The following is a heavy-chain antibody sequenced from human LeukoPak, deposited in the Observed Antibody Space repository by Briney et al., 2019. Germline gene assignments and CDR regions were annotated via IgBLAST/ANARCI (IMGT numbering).Heavy chain of an antibody. V-gene: IGHV3-7*02. Sequence: GGSLRLSCAASGFTFRNDWMTWVRQAPGKGLEWVANIKYDGSEKNYVDSVKGRFTISRDNAKNSPYLQMNSLRAEDTAVYYCARGLGGGYWGQGTQVTVSS. CDR1: GFTFRNDW. D-gene: IGHD3-16*01. J-gene: IGHJ4*02. CDR3: ARGLGGGY. CDR2: IKYDGSEK.